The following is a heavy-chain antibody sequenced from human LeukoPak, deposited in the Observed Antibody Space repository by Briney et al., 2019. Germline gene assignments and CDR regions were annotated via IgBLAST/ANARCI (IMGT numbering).Heavy chain of an antibody. Sequence: GGSLRLSCSASGFTFSRYAMHWVRQAPGRGLEYVSAISTNGGVTYYADSVKGRFTISRDNSKDTLYLEMSSLRVDDTAVYYCVIDVSSTYYYFDYWGQGTLVTVSS. D-gene: IGHD6-13*01. CDR3: VIDVSSTYYYFDY. CDR2: ISTNGGVT. CDR1: GFTFSRYA. J-gene: IGHJ4*02. V-gene: IGHV3-64D*09.